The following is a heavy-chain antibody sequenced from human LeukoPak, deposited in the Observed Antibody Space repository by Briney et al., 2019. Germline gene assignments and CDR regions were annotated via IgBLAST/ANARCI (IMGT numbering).Heavy chain of an antibody. D-gene: IGHD3-10*01. V-gene: IGHV3-7*01. Sequence: GGSLRLSCAGSAFTFSSYWMSWVRQAPGKGPEWVANIKDDGSEKYYLDSVRGRFTISRDNAKNSLYLQMNSLRAEDTAVYSCARIKEYGFDIWGQGTMVTVSS. CDR3: ARIKEYGFDI. CDR1: AFTFSSYW. J-gene: IGHJ3*02. CDR2: IKDDGSEK.